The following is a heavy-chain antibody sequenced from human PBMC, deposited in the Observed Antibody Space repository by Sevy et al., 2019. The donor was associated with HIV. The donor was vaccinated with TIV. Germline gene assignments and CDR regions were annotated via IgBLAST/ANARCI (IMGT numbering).Heavy chain of an antibody. CDR3: AKMGGDYSIGYGMDV. V-gene: IGHV3-30*18. Sequence: GGSLRLSCAASGFTFSSYGMHWVRQAPGKGLEWVAVISYDGSNKYYADSVKGRFTISRDNSKNTLYLQMNSLRAEDTAVYYCAKMGGDYSIGYGMDVWGQGTTVTVSS. CDR2: ISYDGSNK. J-gene: IGHJ6*02. CDR1: GFTFSSYG. D-gene: IGHD4-17*01.